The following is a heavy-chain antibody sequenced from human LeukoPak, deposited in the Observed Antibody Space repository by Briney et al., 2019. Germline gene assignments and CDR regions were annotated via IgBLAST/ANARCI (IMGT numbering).Heavy chain of an antibody. D-gene: IGHD2-2*01. V-gene: IGHV1-2*06. CDR2: INPNSGGT. CDR3: ARQSLVNYYYYYMDV. J-gene: IGHJ6*03. Sequence: ASVKVSCKASGYTFTGYYMHWVRQAPGQGLEWMGRINPNSGGTNYAQKFQGRVTMTRDTSVSTAYMELIRLRSDDTAVYYCARQSLVNYYYYYMDVWGKGTTVTVSS. CDR1: GYTFTGYY.